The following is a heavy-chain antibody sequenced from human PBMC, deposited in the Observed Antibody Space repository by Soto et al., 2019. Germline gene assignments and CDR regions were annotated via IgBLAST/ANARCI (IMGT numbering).Heavy chain of an antibody. V-gene: IGHV4-39*01. J-gene: IGHJ4*02. Sequence: SQTLSLTCILSGGSITRRSSYWAWIRQPPGKGLEWVGTFYDGNTYHNPSLRSRITIAVDTSKNQFSLKVNSVAAADTAFYYCATTRGLAVGGSFDYWGQGMLVTVSS. CDR1: GGSITRRSSY. CDR3: ATTRGLAVGGSFDY. CDR2: FYDGNT. D-gene: IGHD3-10*01.